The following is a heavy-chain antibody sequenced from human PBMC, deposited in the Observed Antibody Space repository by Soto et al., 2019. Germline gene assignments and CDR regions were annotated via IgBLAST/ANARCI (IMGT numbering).Heavy chain of an antibody. Sequence: SETLSLTCTVSGGSISSGDCYWSWIRQPPGKGLEWIGFMYSSGNTYYNPSLKSRVTMSVDTSKNQFSLNLGSLTAADSAVYYCTTVRHPYWYFDLWGRGTLVTVSS. CDR2: MYSSGNT. CDR3: TTVRHPYWYFDL. J-gene: IGHJ2*01. V-gene: IGHV4-30-4*02. CDR1: GGSISSGDCY.